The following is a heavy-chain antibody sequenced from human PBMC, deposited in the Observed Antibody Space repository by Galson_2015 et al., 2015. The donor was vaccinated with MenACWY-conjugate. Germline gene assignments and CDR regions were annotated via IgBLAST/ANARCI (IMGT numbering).Heavy chain of an antibody. CDR2: IPGGAYST. CDR3: AKNSTRSYTFDYYGMDA. D-gene: IGHD2/OR15-2a*01. CDR1: GFTVGSYA. Sequence: SLRLCYAAAGFTVGSYAMTWGRQAPGKGVQSVSSIPGGAYSTYYADSEKGRFTISRDNSKITRYLEMNSLRAEDTAVYYCAKNSTRSYTFDYYGMDAWGQGTTVAVSS. J-gene: IGHJ6*02. V-gene: IGHV3-23*01.